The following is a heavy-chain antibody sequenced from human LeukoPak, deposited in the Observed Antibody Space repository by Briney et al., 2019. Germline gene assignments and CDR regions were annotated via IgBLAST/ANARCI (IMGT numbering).Heavy chain of an antibody. CDR1: GGSISSYY. V-gene: IGHV4-4*07. J-gene: IGHJ4*02. CDR3: ARSRYYYSSGSYPFDY. Sequence: PSETLPLTCTVSGGSISSYYWSWIRQPAGKGLEWIGRIYTSGSTNYNPSLKSRVTMSVDTSKNQFSLKLSSVTAADTAVYYCARSRYYYSSGSYPFDYWGQGTLVTVSS. CDR2: IYTSGST. D-gene: IGHD3-10*01.